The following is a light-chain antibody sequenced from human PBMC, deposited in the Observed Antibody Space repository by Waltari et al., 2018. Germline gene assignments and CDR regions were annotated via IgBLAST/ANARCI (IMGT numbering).Light chain of an antibody. CDR1: KGVSNY. J-gene: IGKJ2*01. V-gene: IGKV1-39*01. CDR3: QQTYSVLYT. CDR2: GSS. Sequence: DIQMTQSPSSLSASVGDSIPITCRANKGVSNYLNWYQQKPGKPPKLLIFGSSSLQSAVPSRYSGSGSGTDFTLTISSLQPEDFATYYCQQTYSVLYTFGQGTKLQI.